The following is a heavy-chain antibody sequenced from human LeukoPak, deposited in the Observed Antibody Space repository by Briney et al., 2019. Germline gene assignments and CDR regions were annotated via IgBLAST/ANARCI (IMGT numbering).Heavy chain of an antibody. CDR1: GFTFSSYA. Sequence: PGGSLRLSCAASGFTFSSYAMSWVRQAPGKGLEWVSAISGSGGSTYYADSVKGRFTISRDNSKNTLYLQMNSLRAEDTAVYYCAKLLHYYDSSGYYHHFDYWGQGTLVTVSS. J-gene: IGHJ4*02. V-gene: IGHV3-23*01. CDR2: ISGSGGST. CDR3: AKLLHYYDSSGYYHHFDY. D-gene: IGHD3-22*01.